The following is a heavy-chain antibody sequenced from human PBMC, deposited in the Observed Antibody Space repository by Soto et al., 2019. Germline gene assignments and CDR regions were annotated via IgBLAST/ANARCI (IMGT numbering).Heavy chain of an antibody. CDR3: AIVTDD. V-gene: IGHV4-30-2*01. Sequence: QLQLQESGSGLVKPSQTLSLTCAVSGGSISSGGYSWSWIRQPPGKGLEWIGYIYHSWSTYYYPSLNSGVNISGDRSKNQFPLTLSSVTASDTAVYYCAIVTDDWGQGTLGSVSS. CDR1: GGSISSGGYS. J-gene: IGHJ4*02. CDR2: IYHSWST.